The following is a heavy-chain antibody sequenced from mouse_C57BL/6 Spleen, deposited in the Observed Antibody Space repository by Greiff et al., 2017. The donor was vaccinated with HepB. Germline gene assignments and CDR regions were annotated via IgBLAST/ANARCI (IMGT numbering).Heavy chain of an antibody. J-gene: IGHJ4*01. V-gene: IGHV5-4*01. CDR1: GFTFSSYA. CDR3: ARESYYYGSSYDAMDY. D-gene: IGHD1-1*01. CDR2: ISDGGSYT. Sequence: DVMLVESGGGLVKPGGSLKLSCAASGFTFSSYAMSWVRQTPEKRLEWVATISDGGSYTYYPDNVKGRFTISTDNAKNNLYMQMSHLKSEVTAMYYCARESYYYGSSYDAMDYWGQGTSVTVSS.